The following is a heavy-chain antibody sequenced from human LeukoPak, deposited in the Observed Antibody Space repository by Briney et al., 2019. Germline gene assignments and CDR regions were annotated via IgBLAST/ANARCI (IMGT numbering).Heavy chain of an antibody. D-gene: IGHD3-22*01. J-gene: IGHJ4*02. Sequence: SETLSLTCAVYGGSFSGYYWSWIRQPPGKGLEWIGEINHSGSTNYNPSLKSRATISVDTSKNQFSLKLSSVTAADTAVYYCARGDPDDSSGYYADYWGQGTLVTVSS. CDR3: ARGDPDDSSGYYADY. V-gene: IGHV4-34*01. CDR2: INHSGST. CDR1: GGSFSGYY.